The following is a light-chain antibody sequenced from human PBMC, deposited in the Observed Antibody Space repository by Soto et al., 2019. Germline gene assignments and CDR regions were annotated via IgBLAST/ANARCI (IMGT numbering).Light chain of an antibody. CDR3: QQYDSWPRT. V-gene: IGKV3-15*01. Sequence: EIMMTQSPATLSVSPGERATLSCRASQTISTYLAWYQQKPGQAPSLLIYGASTRAIGIPARFSGSGSGTEFTLTISSLQSEDFALYFCQQYDSWPRTFGQGTKLEI. J-gene: IGKJ2*01. CDR1: QTISTY. CDR2: GAS.